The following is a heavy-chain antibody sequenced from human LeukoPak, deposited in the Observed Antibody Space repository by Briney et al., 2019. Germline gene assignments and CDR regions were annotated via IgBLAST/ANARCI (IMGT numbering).Heavy chain of an antibody. D-gene: IGHD3-22*01. CDR2: IYHSGST. V-gene: IGHV4-30-2*01. Sequence: SETLSLTCTVSGGSISSGGYYWSWIRQPPGKGLEWIGYIYHSGSTYYNPSLKSRVTISVDRSKNQFSLKLSSVTAADTAVYYCARGRIGRQGVVVVSILDYWGQGTLVTVSS. CDR3: ARGRIGRQGVVVVSILDY. J-gene: IGHJ4*02. CDR1: GGSISSGGYY.